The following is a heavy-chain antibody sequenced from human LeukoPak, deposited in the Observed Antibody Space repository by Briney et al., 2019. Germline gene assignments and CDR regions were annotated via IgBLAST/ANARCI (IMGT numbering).Heavy chain of an antibody. V-gene: IGHV3-53*01. CDR2: IYSGGST. CDR1: GFTVSSTY. D-gene: IGHD3-10*01. Sequence: GGSLRLSCVLSGFTVSSTYISWVRQAPGKGLEWVSVIYSGGSTYYADSVKGRFTISRDNAKNSLYLQMNSLRAEDTAVYYCAREDSYYYGSGSYPFDYWGQGTLVTVSS. CDR3: AREDSYYYGSGSYPFDY. J-gene: IGHJ4*02.